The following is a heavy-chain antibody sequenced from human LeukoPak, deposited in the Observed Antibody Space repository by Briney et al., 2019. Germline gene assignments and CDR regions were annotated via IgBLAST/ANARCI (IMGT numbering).Heavy chain of an antibody. D-gene: IGHD1-26*01. CDR2: ISSSSSYK. Sequence: GALRLSCAASGFTFSSYSMNWVRQAPGKGLEWVSSISSSSSYKYHADSVKGRFIISRDNARNSLTLQMNSLRAEDTAVYYCARAIGARWELLGAFDFWGQGTMVTVSS. CDR3: ARAIGARWELLGAFDF. J-gene: IGHJ3*01. V-gene: IGHV3-21*01. CDR1: GFTFSSYS.